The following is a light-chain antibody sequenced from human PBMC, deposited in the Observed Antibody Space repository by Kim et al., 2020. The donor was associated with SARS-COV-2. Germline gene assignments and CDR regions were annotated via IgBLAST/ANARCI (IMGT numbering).Light chain of an antibody. V-gene: IGKV3-20*01. Sequence: VSPGERATLSCRASQSVSSNLAWYQQKPGQAPMLLIYGASTRATGIPDRFSGSGSGTDFTLTVSRLEPEDFAVYYCQQYITSPWTFGQGTKVDIK. CDR3: QQYITSPWT. CDR1: QSVSSN. CDR2: GAS. J-gene: IGKJ1*01.